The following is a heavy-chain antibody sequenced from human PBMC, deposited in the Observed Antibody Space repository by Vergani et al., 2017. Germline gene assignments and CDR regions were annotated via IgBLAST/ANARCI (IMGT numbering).Heavy chain of an antibody. CDR3: ASCVDRAMGYYYGMDV. CDR1: GGSISSGGYS. J-gene: IGHJ6*02. Sequence: QLQLQESGSGLVKPSQTLSLTCAVSGGSISSGGYSWSWIRQPPGKGLEWIGYIYHSGSTYYNPSLKSRVTISVDRSKNQFSLKLRSVTAAHTAVYYCASCVDRAMGYYYGMDVWGQGTTVTVSS. D-gene: IGHD5-18*01. CDR2: IYHSGST. V-gene: IGHV4-30-2*01.